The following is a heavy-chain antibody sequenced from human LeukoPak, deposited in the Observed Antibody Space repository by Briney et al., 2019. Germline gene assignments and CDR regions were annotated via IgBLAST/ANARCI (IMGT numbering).Heavy chain of an antibody. CDR3: ARDGADYGDYVCDY. Sequence: GGSLRLSCAASGFTFSSYGMHWVRQAPGKGLEWVAFIRYDGSNKYYADSVKGRFTISRDNSKNTLYLQMNSLRAEDTAVYYCARDGADYGDYVCDYWGQGTLVTVSS. CDR2: IRYDGSNK. J-gene: IGHJ4*02. V-gene: IGHV3-30*02. D-gene: IGHD4-17*01. CDR1: GFTFSSYG.